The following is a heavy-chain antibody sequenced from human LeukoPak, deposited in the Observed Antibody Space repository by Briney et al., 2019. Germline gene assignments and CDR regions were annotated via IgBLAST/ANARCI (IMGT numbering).Heavy chain of an antibody. V-gene: IGHV4-30-2*01. CDR1: GGSISSGGYS. D-gene: IGHD3-16*01. CDR3: ARRHLGHKYDYVWGSYQNAFDI. Sequence: SETLSLTCAVSGGSISSGGYSWSWIRQPPGKGLEWIGYIYHSGSTYYNPSLKSRVTISVDTSKNQFSLKLSSVTAADTAVYYCARRHLGHKYDYVWGSYQNAFDIWGQGTMVTVSS. J-gene: IGHJ3*02. CDR2: IYHSGST.